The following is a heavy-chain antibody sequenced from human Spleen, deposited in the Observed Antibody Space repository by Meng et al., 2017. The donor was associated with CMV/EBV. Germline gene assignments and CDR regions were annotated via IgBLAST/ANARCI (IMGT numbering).Heavy chain of an antibody. D-gene: IGHD3-16*01. V-gene: IGHV1-69-2*01. Sequence: CKFSGYTFPDYYIHWVQQAPGKGLQWMGLVDPGDGEPIYAENFQGRVTITADTPTDTAYMELSSLRSEDTAVYYCAFVGRNGAFDIWGRGTMVTVSS. J-gene: IGHJ3*02. CDR2: VDPGDGEP. CDR3: AFVGRNGAFDI. CDR1: GYTFPDYY.